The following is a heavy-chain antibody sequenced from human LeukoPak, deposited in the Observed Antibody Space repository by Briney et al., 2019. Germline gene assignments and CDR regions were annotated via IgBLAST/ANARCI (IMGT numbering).Heavy chain of an antibody. V-gene: IGHV3-48*02. D-gene: IGHD1-26*01. CDR2: ISSSSSTI. CDR3: ARDRSGSNYNYYGMDV. J-gene: IGHJ6*02. Sequence: GGSLRLSCAASGFTFSSYSMNWVRQAPGKGLEWVSYISSSSSTIYYADSVKGRFTISRDNAKNSLYLQMNSLRDEDTAVYYCARDRSGSNYNYYGMDVWGQGTTVTVSS. CDR1: GFTFSSYS.